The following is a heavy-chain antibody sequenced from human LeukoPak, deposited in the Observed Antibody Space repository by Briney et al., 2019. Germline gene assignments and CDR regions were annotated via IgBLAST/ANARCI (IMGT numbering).Heavy chain of an antibody. Sequence: SQTLSLTCTVSGGSISSGGYYWSWIRQPPGKGLEWIGYIYHSGSTYYNPSLKSRVTISVDRSKNQFSLKLSSVTAADTAVYYCARTGCSSTSCYRLWWFDPWGQGTLVTVSS. D-gene: IGHD2-2*01. CDR2: IYHSGST. CDR3: ARTGCSSTSCYRLWWFDP. J-gene: IGHJ5*02. CDR1: GGSISSGGYY. V-gene: IGHV4-30-2*01.